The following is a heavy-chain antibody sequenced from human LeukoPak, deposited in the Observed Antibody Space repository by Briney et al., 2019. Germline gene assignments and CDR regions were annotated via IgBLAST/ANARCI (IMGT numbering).Heavy chain of an antibody. CDR1: AAPITSYY. V-gene: IGHV4-59*01. CDR2: IYYSGST. CDR3: ARGGSIVGATPHDAFDI. J-gene: IGHJ3*02. Sequence: PSETLSLTCTVSAAPITSYYWSWIRQPPGKGLEWIGYIYYSGSTNYNPSLKSRVAISVDMSKNQVSLRLSSVTAADTAVYYCARGGSIVGATPHDAFDIWGQGTVVTVS. D-gene: IGHD1-26*01.